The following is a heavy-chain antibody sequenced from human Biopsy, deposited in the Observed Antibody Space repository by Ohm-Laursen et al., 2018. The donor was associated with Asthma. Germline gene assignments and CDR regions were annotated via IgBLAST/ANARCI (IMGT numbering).Heavy chain of an antibody. D-gene: IGHD5-12*01. CDR1: GFTFSTYG. J-gene: IGHJ4*02. CDR3: ARGKTWRRSYYFDY. V-gene: IGHV3-30*03. Sequence: SLRLSCSASGFTFSTYGMHWVRQAPGKGLEWVAGIFFDGSNKYYADSVKGRFTISRDNSKDALYLQVNSLRGDDTAVYYCARGKTWRRSYYFDYWGQGTLVTVSS. CDR2: IFFDGSNK.